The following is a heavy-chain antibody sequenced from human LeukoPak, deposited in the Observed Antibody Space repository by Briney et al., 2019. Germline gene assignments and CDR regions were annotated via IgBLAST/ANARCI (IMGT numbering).Heavy chain of an antibody. CDR1: GFTFSSYW. Sequence: PGGSLRLSYAASGFTFSSYWMSWVRQAPGKGLEWVANIKQDGSEKYYVDSVKGRFTISRDNAKNSLYLQMNSLRAEDTAVYYCARPLRRGYSGYGPGGDDAFDIWGQGTMVTVSS. CDR2: IKQDGSEK. V-gene: IGHV3-7*01. J-gene: IGHJ3*02. D-gene: IGHD5-12*01. CDR3: ARPLRRGYSGYGPGGDDAFDI.